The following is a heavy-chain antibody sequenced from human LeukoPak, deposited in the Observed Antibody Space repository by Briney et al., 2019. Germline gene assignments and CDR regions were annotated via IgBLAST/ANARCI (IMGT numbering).Heavy chain of an antibody. CDR1: GYTFTSYY. CDR2: INPSGGST. J-gene: IGHJ6*02. D-gene: IGHD6-6*01. Sequence: ASVTVSCTASGYTFTSYYMHWVRQAPGQGLEWMGLINPSGGSTSYAQKFQGRVTMTRDTSTSTVYMELSSLRSEDTAVYYCASEYSSSPEMSYYYYYYGMDVWGQGTTVTVSS. CDR3: ASEYSSSPEMSYYYYYYGMDV. V-gene: IGHV1-46*01.